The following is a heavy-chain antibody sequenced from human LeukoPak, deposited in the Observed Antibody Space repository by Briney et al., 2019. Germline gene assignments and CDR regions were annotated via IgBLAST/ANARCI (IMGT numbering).Heavy chain of an antibody. V-gene: IGHV3-23*01. D-gene: IGHD1-26*01. CDR1: GFTFSGYA. Sequence: TGGSLRLSCAASGFTFSGYAMSWVRQAPGKGLEWVSGISGSGGNKYYADSVKGRFTISRDNSKNTLYLQMNSLRAEDTAVYYCAKDSKIVGATFRSYHYMDVWGKGTAVTVSS. J-gene: IGHJ6*03. CDR3: AKDSKIVGATFRSYHYMDV. CDR2: ISGSGGNK.